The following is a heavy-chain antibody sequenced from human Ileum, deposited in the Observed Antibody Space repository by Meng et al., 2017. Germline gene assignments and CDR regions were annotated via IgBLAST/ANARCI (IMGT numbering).Heavy chain of an antibody. CDR2: IHSGGNT. CDR1: GFIVSRTF. V-gene: IGHV3-53*02. CDR3: ASGHLDY. J-gene: IGHJ4*02. Sequence: EGPRVDTGGGLCHPEGSHRLSCAASGFIVSRTFMAWFRQAPGKGLEWVSIIHSGGNTYYADSVKGRFTISRDNSKNTVYLQMNSLRAEDTAIYYCASGHLDYWGQGTLVTVSS.